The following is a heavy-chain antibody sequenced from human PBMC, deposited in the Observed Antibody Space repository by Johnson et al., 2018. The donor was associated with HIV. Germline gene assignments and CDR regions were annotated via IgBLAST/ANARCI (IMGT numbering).Heavy chain of an antibody. D-gene: IGHD2-21*01. CDR3: AKELEADCGGDCYSYAFDI. CDR2: IWYDGGNK. CDR1: GFTFSGHY. Sequence: QVQLVESGGGLVQPGGSLRLSCAASGFTFSGHYMDWVRQAPGKGLEWVAVIWYDGGNKYYADSVKGRFTISRDNSKNTLYLQMNSLRAEDTAVYYCAKELEADCGGDCYSYAFDIWGQGTMVTVSS. J-gene: IGHJ3*02. V-gene: IGHV3-33*06.